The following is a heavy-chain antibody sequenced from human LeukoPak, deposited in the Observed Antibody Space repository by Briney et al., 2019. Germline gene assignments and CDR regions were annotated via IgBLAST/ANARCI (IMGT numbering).Heavy chain of an antibody. Sequence: SETLSLTCTVSGGSISSYYWSWIRQPPGKGPEWIGYIYYSGSADYNPSLKSRVTISVDTSKNQFSLELTSVTAADTATYYCARVGRGTPNWFDPWGQGTLVTVSS. V-gene: IGHV4-59*01. CDR1: GGSISSYY. CDR2: IYYSGSA. D-gene: IGHD2-15*01. J-gene: IGHJ5*02. CDR3: ARVGRGTPNWFDP.